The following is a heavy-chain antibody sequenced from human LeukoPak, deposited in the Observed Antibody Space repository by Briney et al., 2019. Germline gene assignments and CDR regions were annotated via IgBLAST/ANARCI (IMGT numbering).Heavy chain of an antibody. D-gene: IGHD1-26*01. Sequence: SETLSLTCAVYGVPFSGYYWSWIRQSPGKGLEWIGEINHSGSTNYNPSLKSRVTISLDTSKNQFSLKLSSVTAADTAVYYCARGSRWELPLDYWGQGTLVTVSS. CDR1: GVPFSGYY. CDR3: ARGSRWELPLDY. V-gene: IGHV4-34*01. CDR2: INHSGST. J-gene: IGHJ4*02.